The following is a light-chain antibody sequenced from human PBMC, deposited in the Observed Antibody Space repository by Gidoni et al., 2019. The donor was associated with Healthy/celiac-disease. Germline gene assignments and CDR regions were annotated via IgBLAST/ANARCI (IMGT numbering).Light chain of an antibody. CDR3: QQYNSYPWT. CDR1: QSISSW. V-gene: IGKV1-5*03. Sequence: DMKMTQSPSTLSASVGDRVTITCRASQSISSWLAWYQQQPGKAPKLRIYKASSLESGVPSRFSGSGSGTEFTLTISSLQPDDFATYYCQQYNSYPWTFGQGTKVEIK. CDR2: KAS. J-gene: IGKJ1*01.